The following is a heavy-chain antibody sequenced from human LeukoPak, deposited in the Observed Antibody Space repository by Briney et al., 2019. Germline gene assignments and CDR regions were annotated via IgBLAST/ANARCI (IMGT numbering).Heavy chain of an antibody. CDR1: GGTFSSYA. CDR2: IIPIFGTA. J-gene: IGHJ6*03. CDR3: ARGVEMATIPLDYYYMDV. Sequence: SVKVSCKASGGTFSSYAISWVRQAPGQGLEWMGRIIPIFGTANYAQKFQGRVTITTDESTSTAYMELSSLRSEDTAVYYCARGVEMATIPLDYYYMDVWGKGTTVTVSS. D-gene: IGHD5-24*01. V-gene: IGHV1-69*05.